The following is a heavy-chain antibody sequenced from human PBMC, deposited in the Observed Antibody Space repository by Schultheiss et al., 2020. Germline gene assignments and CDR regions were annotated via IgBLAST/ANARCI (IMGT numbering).Heavy chain of an antibody. CDR3: AKDMSLGGIAVAGSTNY. CDR1: GFTFSSYG. Sequence: GGSLRLSCAASGFTFSSYGMHWVRQAPGKGLEWVAVISYDGSNKYYADSVKGRFTISRDNSKNTLYLQMNSLRAEDTAVYYCAKDMSLGGIAVAGSTNYWGQGTLVTVSS. J-gene: IGHJ4*02. D-gene: IGHD6-19*01. V-gene: IGHV3-30*18. CDR2: ISYDGSNK.